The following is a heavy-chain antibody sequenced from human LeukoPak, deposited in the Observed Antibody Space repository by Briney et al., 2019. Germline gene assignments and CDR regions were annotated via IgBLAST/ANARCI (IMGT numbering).Heavy chain of an antibody. J-gene: IGHJ5*02. D-gene: IGHD3-3*01. CDR1: RGSISSYY. CDR2: ISYSGST. CDR3: ARLRFLEWLFPWFDP. V-gene: IGHV4-59*08. Sequence: SETLSLTRTVSRGSISSYYWSWIRQPPGKGLEWIGYISYSGSTKYNPSLKSRATISVDASKNQFSLKLTSVTAADTAVYYCARLRFLEWLFPWFDPWGQGILVTVSS.